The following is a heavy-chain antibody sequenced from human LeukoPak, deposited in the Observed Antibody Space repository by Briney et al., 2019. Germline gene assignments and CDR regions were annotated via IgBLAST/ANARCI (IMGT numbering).Heavy chain of an antibody. CDR2: ISGSGGST. J-gene: IGHJ6*03. Sequence: GGSLRLSCAASGFTFSSYGMSWVRQAPGKGLEWVSAISGSGGSTYYADSVKGRFTISRDNSKNTLYLQMNSLRAEDTAVYYCAKAHGSGSTDYYYYMDVWGKGTTVTVSS. CDR3: AKAHGSGSTDYYYYMDV. D-gene: IGHD3-10*01. CDR1: GFTFSSYG. V-gene: IGHV3-23*01.